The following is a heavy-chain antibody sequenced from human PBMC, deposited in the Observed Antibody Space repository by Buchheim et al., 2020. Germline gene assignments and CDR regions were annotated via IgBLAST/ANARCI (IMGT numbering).Heavy chain of an antibody. CDR3: ARDGSYSSGAYYYGMDV. Sequence: EVQLLESGGGLVQSGGSLRLSCVASGFTFSNYAMSWVRQAPGKGLESVSAISGGSGSTYYADSVKGRFTISRDNSKNTLFLQMNSLRAEDTAVYYCARDGSYSSGAYYYGMDVWGQGTT. V-gene: IGHV3-23*01. CDR1: GFTFSNYA. J-gene: IGHJ6*02. D-gene: IGHD6-19*01. CDR2: ISGGSGST.